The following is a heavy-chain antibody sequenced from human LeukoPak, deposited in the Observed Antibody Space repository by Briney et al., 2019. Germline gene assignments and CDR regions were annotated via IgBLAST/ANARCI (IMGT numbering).Heavy chain of an antibody. CDR1: GYTFTGYY. Sequence: GASVKVSCKASGYTFTGYYMHWVRQAPGQGLEWMGWINPNSGGTNYAQKFQGKVTMTRDTSISTAYMELSRLRSDDTAVYYCARGPKYYDFWSGYRNWFDPWGQGTLVTVSS. D-gene: IGHD3-3*01. J-gene: IGHJ5*02. CDR3: ARGPKYYDFWSGYRNWFDP. V-gene: IGHV1-2*02. CDR2: INPNSGGT.